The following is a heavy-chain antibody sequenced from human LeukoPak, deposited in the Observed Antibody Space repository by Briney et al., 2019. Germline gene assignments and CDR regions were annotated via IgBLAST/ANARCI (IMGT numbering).Heavy chain of an antibody. Sequence: QPGRSLRLSCAASGFTFSSYGMHWVRQAPGKGLEWVAVISYDGSNKYYADSVKGRFTISRDNSKNTLYLQMNSLRAEDTAVYYCAKAYCGGDCYSDPNDAFDIWGQGTMVTVSS. CDR3: AKAYCGGDCYSDPNDAFDI. D-gene: IGHD2-21*02. CDR1: GFTFSSYG. J-gene: IGHJ3*02. CDR2: ISYDGSNK. V-gene: IGHV3-30*18.